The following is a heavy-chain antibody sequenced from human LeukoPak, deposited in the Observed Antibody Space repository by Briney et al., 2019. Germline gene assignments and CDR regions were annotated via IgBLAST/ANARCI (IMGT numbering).Heavy chain of an antibody. J-gene: IGHJ4*02. CDR1: GYTFTSYG. Sequence: ASVKVSCKASGYTFTSYGISWVRQAPGQGLEWMGWISAYNGNTNYAQKLQGRVTMTTDTSTSTAYMELRSLRSDDTAVYYCARDGLGLRYFDWLAPDYWGQGTLVTVSS. V-gene: IGHV1-18*01. CDR3: ARDGLGLRYFDWLAPDY. D-gene: IGHD3-9*01. CDR2: ISAYNGNT.